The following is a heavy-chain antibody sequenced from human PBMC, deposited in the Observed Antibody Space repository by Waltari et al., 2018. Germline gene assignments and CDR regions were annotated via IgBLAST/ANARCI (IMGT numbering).Heavy chain of an antibody. CDR2: IIPIFGTA. D-gene: IGHD4-17*01. Sequence: QVQLVQSGAEVKKPGSSVKVSCKASGGTFSRYAIRWVRQAPGQGLEWMGRIIPIFGTANYAQKFQGRVTITADKSTSTAYMELSSLRSEDTAVYYCAREWRAYGDYLSWFDPWGQGTLVTVSS. CDR3: AREWRAYGDYLSWFDP. V-gene: IGHV1-69*08. J-gene: IGHJ5*02. CDR1: GGTFSRYA.